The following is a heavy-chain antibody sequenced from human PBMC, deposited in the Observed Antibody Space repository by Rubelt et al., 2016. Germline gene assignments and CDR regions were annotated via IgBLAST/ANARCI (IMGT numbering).Heavy chain of an antibody. CDR1: GLTFSSYA. V-gene: IGHV3-30*04. J-gene: IGHJ3*02. D-gene: IGHD4-11*01. CDR3: ARAGVTTADAFDI. CDR2: ISYDASNK. Sequence: VQLVESGGGLVQPGRSLRLSCAASGLTFSSYAMHWVRQAPGKGLEWVAVISYDASNKYYAESVKGRFTISRDNSKDTLYLQMNSLRAEDTAVYYCARAGVTTADAFDIWGQGTMVTVS.